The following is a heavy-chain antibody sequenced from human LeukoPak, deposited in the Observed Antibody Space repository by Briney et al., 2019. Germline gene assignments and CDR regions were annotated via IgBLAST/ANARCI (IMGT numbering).Heavy chain of an antibody. CDR3: ARAIGYCSSTSCSGNYYMDV. CDR1: GFTFSSYS. V-gene: IGHV3-48*01. D-gene: IGHD2-2*01. J-gene: IGHJ6*03. Sequence: PGGSLRLSCAASGFTFSSYSMNWVRQAPGKGLEWVSYISSSSSTIYYADSVKGRFTISRDNAKNSLYLQMNSLRAEDTAVYYCARAIGYCSSTSCSGNYYMDVWGKGTTVTVSS. CDR2: ISSSSSTI.